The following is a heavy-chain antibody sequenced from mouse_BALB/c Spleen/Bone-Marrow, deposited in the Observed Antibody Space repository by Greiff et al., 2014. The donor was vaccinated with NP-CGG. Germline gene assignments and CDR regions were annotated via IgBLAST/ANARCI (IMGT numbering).Heavy chain of an antibody. J-gene: IGHJ4*01. D-gene: IGHD2-10*01. CDR3: ARPGTYYGNCYYAMDY. CDR2: IYPYNGGT. CDR1: GYSFTGYC. Sequence: VQLQQSGPELVKPGASVKISCKASGYSFTGYCMNWVKQKHGQSLEWIGLIYPYNGGTNYNQQFKGKATLTADKSSSTAFMELRSLTSEDSAVYYCARPGTYYGNCYYAMDYWGQGTSVTVSS. V-gene: IGHV1-34*02.